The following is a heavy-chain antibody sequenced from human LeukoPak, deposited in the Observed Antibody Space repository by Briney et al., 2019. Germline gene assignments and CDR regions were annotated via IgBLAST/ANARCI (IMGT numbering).Heavy chain of an antibody. D-gene: IGHD5-18*01. V-gene: IGHV4-39*07. Sequence: SETLSLTCSVSGGSISSSNYYWGWIRQSPGAGLEWIGTIYYSGITYYNPSLKSRVTISVDTSRNQFSLKLSSVTAADTAVYFCARGQKYRYGYTVTELGSGYFDYWGQGTLVTVSS. CDR1: GGSISSSNYY. J-gene: IGHJ4*02. CDR2: IYYSGIT. CDR3: ARGQKYRYGYTVTELGSGYFDY.